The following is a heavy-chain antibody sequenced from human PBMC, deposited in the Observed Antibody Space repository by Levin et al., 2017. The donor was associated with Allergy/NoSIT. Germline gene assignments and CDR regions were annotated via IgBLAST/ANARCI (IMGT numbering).Heavy chain of an antibody. V-gene: IGHV4-4*02. J-gene: IGHJ3*02. Sequence: SETLSLTCAVSGGSISSPSGDWWNWVRQAAGKGLEWIAEIHHTGTTKYNPSLRSRFTISVDKSKNQFSLKLTSVTAADTAVYYCARPRNGVFGLDIWGQGTMVTVSS. CDR3: ARPRNGVFGLDI. CDR1: GGSISSPSGDW. D-gene: IGHD4-17*01. CDR2: IHHTGTT.